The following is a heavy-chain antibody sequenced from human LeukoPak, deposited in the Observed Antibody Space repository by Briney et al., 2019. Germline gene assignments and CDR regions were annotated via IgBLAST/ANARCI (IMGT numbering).Heavy chain of an antibody. CDR3: ARGRLGIMD. D-gene: IGHD6-19*01. CDR1: GGSFSGYY. J-gene: IGHJ4*02. CDR2: INHSGST. Sequence: SETLSLTCAVYGGSFSGYYWSWIRQPPGKGLDWIGEINHSGSTNYNPSLKSRVTISVDTSKNQFSLKLSSVTAADTAVYYCARGRLGIMDWGQGTLVTVSS. V-gene: IGHV4-34*01.